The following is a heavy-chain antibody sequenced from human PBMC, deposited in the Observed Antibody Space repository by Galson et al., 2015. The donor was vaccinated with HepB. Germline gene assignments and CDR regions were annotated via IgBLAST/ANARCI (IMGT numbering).Heavy chain of an antibody. Sequence: SLRISCAASGFTFSSYSMNWVRQAPGKGLEWVSYISSSSSTIYYADSVKGRFTISRDNAKNSLYLQMNSMRDEDTAVYYCARSSRQRGYSYGRFDYWGQGTLVTVSS. V-gene: IGHV3-48*02. D-gene: IGHD5-18*01. CDR1: GFTFSSYS. J-gene: IGHJ4*02. CDR2: ISSSSSTI. CDR3: ARSSRQRGYSYGRFDY.